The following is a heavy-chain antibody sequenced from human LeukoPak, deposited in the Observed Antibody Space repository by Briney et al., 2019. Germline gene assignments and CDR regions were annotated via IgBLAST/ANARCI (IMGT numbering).Heavy chain of an antibody. J-gene: IGHJ4*02. CDR1: GFTFSTYA. V-gene: IGHV3-23*01. D-gene: IGHD3-10*01. Sequence: PGGSLRLSCAVSGFTFSTYAMSWVRQAPGKGVEWVSGISGSGASTYYADSMKGRFTISRDNSKNRLYLQMNSLRAEDTAIYYCAKRTDGSGTYYSFDFWGQGTLVTVSS. CDR3: AKRTDGSGTYYSFDF. CDR2: ISGSGAST.